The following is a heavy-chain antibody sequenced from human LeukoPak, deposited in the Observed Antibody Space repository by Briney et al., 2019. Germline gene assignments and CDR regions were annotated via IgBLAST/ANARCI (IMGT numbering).Heavy chain of an antibody. D-gene: IGHD3-3*01. J-gene: IGHJ4*02. CDR3: ATRGVTDNFDN. CDR1: GFTFSSYA. CDR2: ISYDGSNK. Sequence: AGGSLRLSCAASGFTFSSYAMHWVRQAPGKGLEWVAVISYDGSNKYYADSVKGRFTISRDNSKNTLFLQVNSLRAEDTAVYYCATRGVTDNFDNWGQGTLVTVSS. V-gene: IGHV3-30-3*01.